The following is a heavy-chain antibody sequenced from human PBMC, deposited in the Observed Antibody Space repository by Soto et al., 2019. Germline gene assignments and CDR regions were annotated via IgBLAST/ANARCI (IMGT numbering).Heavy chain of an antibody. V-gene: IGHV3-30*02. D-gene: IGHD3-3*01. CDR2: IGHDGNLT. CDR1: GFTFRNYA. J-gene: IGHJ4*02. CDR3: ARDGSMTISGRDDN. Sequence: GGSLRLSCVASGFTFRNYAMFWVRQPPGKGLEWVAYIGHDGNLTLYADSVKGRFTISRDNSKNTVDLQMSRLRLDDTGSYYCARDGSMTISGRDDNWGRGTLVTVSS.